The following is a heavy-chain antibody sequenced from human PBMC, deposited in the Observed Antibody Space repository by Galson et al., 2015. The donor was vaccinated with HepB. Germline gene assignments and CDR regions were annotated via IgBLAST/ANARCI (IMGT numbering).Heavy chain of an antibody. Sequence: SLRLSCAASGFTFRSYGMHWIRQAPGKGLEWVAVISYDGSNKYYADSVKGRFTISRDNSKNTLYLQMNSLRVEDTAVYYCAKEEGGSYFYFYGMDVWGQGTTVTVSS. V-gene: IGHV3-30*18. CDR3: AKEEGGSYFYFYGMDV. J-gene: IGHJ6*02. CDR2: ISYDGSNK. CDR1: GFTFRSYG. D-gene: IGHD3-10*01.